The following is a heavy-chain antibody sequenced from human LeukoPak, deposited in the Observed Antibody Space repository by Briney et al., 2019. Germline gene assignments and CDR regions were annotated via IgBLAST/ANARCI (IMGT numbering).Heavy chain of an antibody. V-gene: IGHV4-59*08. CDR2: IYYSGST. Sequence: PSETLSLTCTVSGGSISSYYWSWIRQPPGKGLEWIGFIYYSGSTNYNPSLKSRVTISVDTSKNQFSLKLSSVTAADTAVYYCASLYSSSWYPNDYYYYGMDVWGQGTTVTVSS. CDR3: ASLYSSSWYPNDYYYYGMDV. CDR1: GGSISSYY. J-gene: IGHJ6*02. D-gene: IGHD6-13*01.